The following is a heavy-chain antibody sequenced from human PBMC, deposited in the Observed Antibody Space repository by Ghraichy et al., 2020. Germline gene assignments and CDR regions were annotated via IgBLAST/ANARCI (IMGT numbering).Heavy chain of an antibody. CDR1: GFALDTFA. CDR2: ISYDGSHE. J-gene: IGHJ6*02. CDR3: AREFWQYDSPDYNNGMDV. D-gene: IGHD4-11*01. V-gene: IGHV3-30-3*01. Sequence: RGSLRLSCAASGFALDTFAIHWVRQAPHKGLEWVAAISYDGSHEFYAESVKGRFTISRDDSKNTLFLQMNSLRPEDTATYFCAREFWQYDSPDYNNGMDVWGQGTTVTVSS.